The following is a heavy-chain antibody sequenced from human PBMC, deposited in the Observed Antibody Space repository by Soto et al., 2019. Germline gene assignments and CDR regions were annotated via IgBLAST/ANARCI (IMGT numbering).Heavy chain of an antibody. CDR2: LIPISGKT. Sequence: SVKVSCKASGGTFSNYAIAWVRQAPGQGIERKGRLIPISGKTNYAQKLQGRVTITADESTSTAYMELSSLRSEDTAVYYCARDRVRDWGKCGGDCYSRTDAFDIWGQGTMVTVSS. J-gene: IGHJ3*02. CDR3: ARDRVRDWGKCGGDCYSRTDAFDI. D-gene: IGHD2-21*02. V-gene: IGHV1-69*13. CDR1: GGTFSNYA.